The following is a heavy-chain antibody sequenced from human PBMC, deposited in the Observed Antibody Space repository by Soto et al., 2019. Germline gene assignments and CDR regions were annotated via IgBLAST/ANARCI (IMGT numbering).Heavy chain of an antibody. V-gene: IGHV3-48*04. CDR2: INSGSTSV. CDR1: GFDFNRYS. Sequence: EVQLVESGGGLVQPGGSLRLSCVASGFDFNRYSMNWGRQAPGKGLEWISYINSGSTSVFNADSVRGRFTISRDNDKNSLDLQMNSLIAAETAVYYCTSSTSPDAYWGQGTIVTVSS. CDR3: TSSTSPDAY. D-gene: IGHD2-2*01. J-gene: IGHJ4*02.